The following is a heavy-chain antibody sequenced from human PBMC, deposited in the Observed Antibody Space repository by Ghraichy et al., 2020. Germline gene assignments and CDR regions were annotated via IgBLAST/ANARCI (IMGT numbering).Heavy chain of an antibody. J-gene: IGHJ4*02. D-gene: IGHD6-25*01. CDR3: ARHWIAPSSDWPYYFDY. Sequence: SPTLSLTCTVSGDSTSNTHFYWGWVRQPPGKGLEWIGSIYYSGSTYYNPSLKNRVTVSVDTSKNQFSLKLSSVTAADTAVYYCARHWIAPSSDWPYYFDYWGQGTLVTVSS. V-gene: IGHV4-39*01. CDR2: IYYSGST. CDR1: GDSTSNTHFY.